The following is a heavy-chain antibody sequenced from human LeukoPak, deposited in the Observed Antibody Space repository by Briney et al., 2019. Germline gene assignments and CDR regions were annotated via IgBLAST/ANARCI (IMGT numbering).Heavy chain of an antibody. CDR1: DYSISSGYY. V-gene: IGHV4-38-2*02. CDR3: ARVLTSVVVVITASGPVD. D-gene: IGHD3-22*01. Sequence: SETLSLTCTVSDYSISSGYYWGWIRQPPGKGLEWIGSMYHSGSTYYNPSLKSRVTISVDTSKNQFSLKLSSVTAADTAVYYCARVLTSVVVVITASGPVDWGQGTLVTVSS. CDR2: MYHSGST. J-gene: IGHJ4*02.